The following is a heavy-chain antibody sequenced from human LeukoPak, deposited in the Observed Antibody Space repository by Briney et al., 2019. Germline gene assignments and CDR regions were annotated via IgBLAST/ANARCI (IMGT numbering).Heavy chain of an antibody. Sequence: PSETLSLTCTVSGGSISTYYWSWIRQPPGKGLEWIGYIYYTGSTNYNPSLKSRVTISVDTSKNQFSLKLSSVTAADTAVYYCARADWNYVGALDPWGQGTLVTVSS. J-gene: IGHJ5*02. CDR1: GGSISTYY. D-gene: IGHD1-7*01. V-gene: IGHV4-59*01. CDR3: ARADWNYVGALDP. CDR2: IYYTGST.